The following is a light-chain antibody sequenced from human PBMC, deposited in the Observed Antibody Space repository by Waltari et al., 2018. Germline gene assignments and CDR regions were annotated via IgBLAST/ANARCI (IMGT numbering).Light chain of an antibody. V-gene: IGLV2-14*03. J-gene: IGLJ1*01. CDR1: TSDIGDYYY. CDR2: DVT. Sequence: QSALTQPASVSGSPGQSLTISCIGTTSDIGDYYYVSWYQHFPGKAPKLIIYDVTKRPSGISGRFSGSKSGNTASLTISGLQAEDEGDYYCCSFRGGDSFVFGTGTRVTVV. CDR3: CSFRGGDSFV.